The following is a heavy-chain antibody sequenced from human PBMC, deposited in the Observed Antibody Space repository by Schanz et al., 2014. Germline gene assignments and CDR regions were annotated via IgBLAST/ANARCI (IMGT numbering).Heavy chain of an antibody. CDR1: GGTFSSYT. J-gene: IGHJ4*02. CDR3: ARSNYYDNSDYYNSFDY. CDR2: IISILGIP. V-gene: IGHV1-69*02. D-gene: IGHD3-22*01. Sequence: QVQLVQSGAEVKKPGSSVKVSCKASGGTFSSYTISWMRQAPGQGLEWMGRIISILGIPNYAQKFQGRVTMTRNTSMSTAYIELHILTSEDTAVYYCARSNYYDNSDYYNSFDYWGQGTLVTVSS.